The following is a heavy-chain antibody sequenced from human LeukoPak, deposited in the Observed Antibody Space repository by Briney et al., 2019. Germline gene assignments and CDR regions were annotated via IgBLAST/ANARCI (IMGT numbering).Heavy chain of an antibody. CDR2: MNTNTGNP. CDR1: GYTFTSYA. V-gene: IGHV7-4-1*02. J-gene: IGHJ6*02. Sequence: ASVKVSCKASGYTFTSYAMNWVRQAPGQGLEWMGWMNTNTGNPTYAQGFTGRFVFSLDTSVSTAYLQISSLKAEDTAVYYCARGYYDFWSGYGPNYYGMDVWGQGTTVTVSS. D-gene: IGHD3-3*01. CDR3: ARGYYDFWSGYGPNYYGMDV.